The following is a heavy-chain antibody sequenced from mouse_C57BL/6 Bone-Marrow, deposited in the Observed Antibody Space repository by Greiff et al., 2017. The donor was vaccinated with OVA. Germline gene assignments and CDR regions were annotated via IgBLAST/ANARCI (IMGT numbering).Heavy chain of an antibody. CDR1: GFTFSSYG. V-gene: IGHV5-6*01. D-gene: IGHD2-5*01. CDR2: ISSGGSYT. J-gene: IGHJ3*01. Sequence: EVKLMESGGDLVKPGGSLKLSCAASGFTFSSYGMSWVRQTPDKRLEWVATISSGGSYTYYPDSVKGRFTISRDNAKNTLYLQMSSLKSEDTAMYYCARPPRYSNYVWFAYWGQGTLVTVSA. CDR3: ARPPRYSNYVWFAY.